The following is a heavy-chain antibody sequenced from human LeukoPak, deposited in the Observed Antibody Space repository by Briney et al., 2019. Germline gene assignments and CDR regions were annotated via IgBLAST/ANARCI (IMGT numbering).Heavy chain of an antibody. V-gene: IGHV4-59*12. CDR2: IHYSGLT. CDR3: ARSREWLLLVY. D-gene: IGHD3-3*01. J-gene: IGHJ4*02. CDR1: GGSISSYY. Sequence: SETLSLTCTVSGGSISSYYWSWIRQPPGKGLEWIGYIHYSGLTDSSPSLKSRVTISVDTSRNQFSLKLSSVTAADTAVYYCARSREWLLLVYWGQGTLVTVSS.